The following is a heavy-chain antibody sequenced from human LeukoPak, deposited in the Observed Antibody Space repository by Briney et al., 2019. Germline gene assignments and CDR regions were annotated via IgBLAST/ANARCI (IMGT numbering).Heavy chain of an antibody. V-gene: IGHV3-7*01. Sequence: GGSLTPSCAASGFSFSNYWMSWVRQAPGKGLEWVANIKQDGSEKYCVDSVKGRFTISRDNAKNSLYLQMNSLRAEDTALYYCARAGHYDTTWYQWGQGTLVTVSS. CDR2: IKQDGSEK. D-gene: IGHD3-22*01. J-gene: IGHJ4*02. CDR1: GFSFSNYW. CDR3: ARAGHYDTTWYQ.